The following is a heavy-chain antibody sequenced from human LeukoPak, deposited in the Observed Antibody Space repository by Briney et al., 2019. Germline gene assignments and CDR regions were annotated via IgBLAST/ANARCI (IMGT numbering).Heavy chain of an antibody. V-gene: IGHV3-33*06. D-gene: IGHD6-13*01. CDR3: AKGLHPHSSSWYPDFDY. CDR2: IWYDGSNK. Sequence: GGSLRLSCAASGFTFSSYGMHWVRQAPGKGLEWVAVIWYDGSNKYYADSVKGRFTISRDNSKNTLYLQMNSLRAEDTAVYYCAKGLHPHSSSWYPDFDYWGQGTLVTVSS. CDR1: GFTFSSYG. J-gene: IGHJ4*02.